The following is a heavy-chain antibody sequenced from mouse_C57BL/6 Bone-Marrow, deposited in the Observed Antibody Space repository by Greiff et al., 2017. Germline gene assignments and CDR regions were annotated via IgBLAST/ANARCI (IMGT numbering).Heavy chain of an antibody. CDR1: GYTFTDYY. D-gene: IGHD2-2*01. Sequence: VQLQQSGPVLVKPGASVKMSCKASGYTFTDYYMNWVKQSHGKSLEWIGVINPYNGGTSYNQKFKGKATLTVDKSSSTAYMELHSLTSEDSAVYYCARYGYDGDFDVWGRGTTVTVSS. V-gene: IGHV1-19*01. CDR2: INPYNGGT. CDR3: ARYGYDGDFDV. J-gene: IGHJ1*03.